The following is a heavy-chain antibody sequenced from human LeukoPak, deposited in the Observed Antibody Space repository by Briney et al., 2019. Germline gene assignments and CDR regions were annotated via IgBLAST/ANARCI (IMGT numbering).Heavy chain of an antibody. V-gene: IGHV4-34*01. CDR1: GGSFSGYY. CDR2: INHSGST. Sequence: SETLSLTCAVYGGSFSGYYWSWIRQPPGKGLEWIGEINHSGSTNYNPSLKSRVTMSVDTSKNQFSLKLSSVTAADTAVYYCARGRIAVAGRLGWFDPWGQGTLVTVSS. CDR3: ARGRIAVAGRLGWFDP. J-gene: IGHJ5*02. D-gene: IGHD6-19*01.